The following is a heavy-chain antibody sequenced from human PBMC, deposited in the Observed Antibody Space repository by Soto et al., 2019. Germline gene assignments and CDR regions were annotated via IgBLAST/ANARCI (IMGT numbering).Heavy chain of an antibody. V-gene: IGHV1-46*01. CDR2: INPSGGAT. D-gene: IGHD3-10*01. Sequence: QVCLVQSGAEVQKPGASVKLSCEASGYTFANYYVHWVRQAPGQGLEWMGKINPSGGATTYAQKFQGRVTITWDVSAKSVYMEMRSLSGDDTAVYHCAKQTVELSLGGFDPWGQGTLVTVSS. CDR1: GYTFANYY. CDR3: AKQTVELSLGGFDP. J-gene: IGHJ5*02.